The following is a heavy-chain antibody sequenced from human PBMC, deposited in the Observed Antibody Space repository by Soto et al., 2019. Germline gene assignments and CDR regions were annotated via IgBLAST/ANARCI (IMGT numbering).Heavy chain of an antibody. D-gene: IGHD3-22*01. Sequence: PGGSLRLSCAASGFTFSSYEMNWVRQAPGKGLEWVSYISISGTTIYYADSVKGRFTISRDNAKNSLYLQMNSLRAEDTAVYYCARVDSSGYSFDYWGQGTLVTVSS. CDR1: GFTFSSYE. J-gene: IGHJ4*02. CDR3: ARVDSSGYSFDY. V-gene: IGHV3-48*03. CDR2: ISISGTTI.